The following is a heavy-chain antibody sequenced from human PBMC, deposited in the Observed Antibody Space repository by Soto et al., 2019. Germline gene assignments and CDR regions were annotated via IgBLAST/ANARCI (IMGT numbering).Heavy chain of an antibody. D-gene: IGHD3-3*01. CDR1: GGSFSGYY. V-gene: IGHV4-34*01. J-gene: IGHJ6*03. CDR3: ARSSGYYDFWSGQGYYYYYMDV. Sequence: SETLALTCAVYGGSFSGYYWSWIRQPPGKGLEWIGEINHSGSTNYNPSLKSRVTISVDTSKNQFSLKLSSVTAADTAVYYCARSSGYYDFWSGQGYYYYYMDVWGKGTTVTVSS. CDR2: INHSGST.